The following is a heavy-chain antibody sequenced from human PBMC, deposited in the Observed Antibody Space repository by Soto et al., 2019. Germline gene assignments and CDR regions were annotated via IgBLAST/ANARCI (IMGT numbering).Heavy chain of an antibody. CDR1: GFTFPSSA. Sequence: VKVTCKASGFTFPSSAVQWVRQARGQRLEWIGWIVVGSGNTNSAQKFQERVTFTRDMSTSTVYMELSSLKFEDTAVYYCAADDMTTFIWGQGTLVTVSS. J-gene: IGHJ4*02. V-gene: IGHV1-58*01. D-gene: IGHD1-1*01. CDR3: AADDMTTFI. CDR2: IVVGSGNT.